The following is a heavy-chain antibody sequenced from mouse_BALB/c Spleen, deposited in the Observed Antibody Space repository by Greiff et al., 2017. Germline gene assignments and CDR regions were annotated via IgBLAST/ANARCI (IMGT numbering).Heavy chain of an antibody. Sequence: DVQLQESGPGLVKPSQSLSLTCTVTGYSITSDYAWNWIRQFPGNKLEWMGYISYSGSTSYNPSLKSRISITRDTSKNQFFLQLNSVTTEDTATYYCARTGANWYYFDYWGQGTTLTVSS. CDR2: ISYSGST. V-gene: IGHV3-2*02. CDR3: ARTGANWYYFDY. D-gene: IGHD4-1*01. J-gene: IGHJ2*01. CDR1: GYSITSDYA.